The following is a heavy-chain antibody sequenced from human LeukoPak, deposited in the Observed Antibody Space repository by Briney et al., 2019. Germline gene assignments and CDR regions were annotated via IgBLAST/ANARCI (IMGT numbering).Heavy chain of an antibody. D-gene: IGHD3-22*01. CDR2: ISSSSSYI. J-gene: IGHJ4*02. CDR1: GFTFSSYS. V-gene: IGHV3-21*01. CDR3: ARDAGYYYDRSGYL. Sequence: GVLRLSCAASGFTFSSYSMNWVRQAPGKGLEWVSSISSSSSYIYYADSVKGRFTISRDNAKNSLYLQMNSLRAEDTAVYYCARDAGYYYDRSGYLWGQGTLVTVSS.